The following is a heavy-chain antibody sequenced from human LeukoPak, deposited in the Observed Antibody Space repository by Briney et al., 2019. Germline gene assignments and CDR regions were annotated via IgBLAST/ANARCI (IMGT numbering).Heavy chain of an antibody. V-gene: IGHV3-23*01. CDR3: AKGQRSGYYIGYYYYYMDV. CDR2: ISGSGGST. D-gene: IGHD3-3*01. CDR1: GVTFSSYA. J-gene: IGHJ6*03. Sequence: PGGSLRLSCAASGVTFSSYAMSWVRQAPGKGLEWVSAISGSGGSTYYADSVKGRFTISRDNSKNTLYLQMNSLRAEDTAVYYCAKGQRSGYYIGYYYYYMDVWGKGTTVTVSS.